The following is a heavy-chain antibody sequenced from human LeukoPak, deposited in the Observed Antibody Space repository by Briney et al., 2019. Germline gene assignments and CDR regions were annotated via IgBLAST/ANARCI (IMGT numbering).Heavy chain of an antibody. Sequence: SVKVSCKASGGTFSSYAISWGRQAPGQGLEWMGRIIPILGIANYAQKFQGRVTITADKSTSTAYMELSSLRSEDTAVYYCARDGAYCTNGVCYDLNYYGMDVWGQGTTVTVSS. J-gene: IGHJ6*02. CDR1: GGTFSSYA. D-gene: IGHD2-8*01. CDR3: ARDGAYCTNGVCYDLNYYGMDV. V-gene: IGHV1-69*04. CDR2: IIPILGIA.